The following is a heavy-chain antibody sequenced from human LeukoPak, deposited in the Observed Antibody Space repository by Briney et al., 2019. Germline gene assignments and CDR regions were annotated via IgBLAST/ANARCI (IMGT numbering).Heavy chain of an antibody. J-gene: IGHJ5*02. Sequence: ASVKVSCKASGYTFTGYYMHWVRQAPGQGLEWMGWINPNSGGTNYAQKFQGRVTMTRDTSISTAYMELSRLRSDDTAVYYCARAQANSSSWDPFDPWGQGTLVTVSS. V-gene: IGHV1-2*02. CDR1: GYTFTGYY. CDR3: ARAQANSSSWDPFDP. CDR2: INPNSGGT. D-gene: IGHD6-13*01.